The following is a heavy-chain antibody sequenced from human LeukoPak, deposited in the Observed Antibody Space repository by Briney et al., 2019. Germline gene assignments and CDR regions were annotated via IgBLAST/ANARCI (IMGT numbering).Heavy chain of an antibody. CDR2: ISGSGEKT. V-gene: IGHV3-23*01. D-gene: IGHD1-14*01. Sequence: PGGSLRLSCAASGFTFSIYAMSWVRQAPGKGLDWVSAISGSGEKTYYADSVKGQFTISRDNSKNTLYLQMNSLRVDDTAVYYCAKDRPNHRIVGVFDVWGQGTMDTVSS. CDR3: AKDRPNHRIVGVFDV. J-gene: IGHJ3*01. CDR1: GFTFSIYA.